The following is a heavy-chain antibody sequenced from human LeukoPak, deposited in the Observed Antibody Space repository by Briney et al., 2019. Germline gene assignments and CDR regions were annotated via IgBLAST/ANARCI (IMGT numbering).Heavy chain of an antibody. CDR1: GFTFSSYE. V-gene: IGHV3-7*01. Sequence: GGSLRLSCAASGFTFSSYEMNWVRQAPGKGLEWVVNIKQDGNEKYYVDPLKGRFIISRDNAKNSLYLQMNSLGAEDTAVYYCARGGVFGTFDYWGQGTLVTVSS. CDR2: IKQDGNEK. D-gene: IGHD3-10*01. J-gene: IGHJ4*02. CDR3: ARGGVFGTFDY.